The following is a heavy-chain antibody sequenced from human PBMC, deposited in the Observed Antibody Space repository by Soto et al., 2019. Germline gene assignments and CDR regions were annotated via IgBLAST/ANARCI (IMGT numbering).Heavy chain of an antibody. CDR3: VRGGMTLYYYYYYMDV. CDR1: GFTVSSNY. Sequence: EVQLVESGGGLVQPGGSLRLSCAASGFTVSSNYMSWVRQAPGKGLEWVSVIYSGGSTYYADSVKGRFTISRHNSKNTLYLQMNSLRAEDTAVYYCVRGGMTLYYYYYYMDVWGKGTTVTVSS. CDR2: IYSGGST. J-gene: IGHJ6*03. D-gene: IGHD3-16*01. V-gene: IGHV3-53*04.